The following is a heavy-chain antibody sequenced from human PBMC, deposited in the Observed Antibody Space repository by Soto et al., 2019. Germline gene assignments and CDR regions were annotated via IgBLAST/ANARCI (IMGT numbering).Heavy chain of an antibody. V-gene: IGHV4-59*01. Sequence: QVQLQESGPGLVKPSETLSLTCTVSGGSIRSYYWSWIRQPPGKGLEWIGYIYYSGSTNYNPSLKSRVTISVHTSKNQFSLKLSSVTAADTAVYYCARRWGPTFDYWGQGTLVTVSS. CDR1: GGSIRSYY. J-gene: IGHJ4*02. CDR2: IYYSGST. CDR3: ARRWGPTFDY. D-gene: IGHD1-26*01.